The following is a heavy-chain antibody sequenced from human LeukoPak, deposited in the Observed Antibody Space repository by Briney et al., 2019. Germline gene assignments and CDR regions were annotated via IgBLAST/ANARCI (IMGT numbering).Heavy chain of an antibody. CDR3: AKEFRGRLRDAFDI. J-gene: IGHJ3*02. V-gene: IGHV3-48*03. CDR2: ISSSGSTI. D-gene: IGHD2-21*01. CDR1: GFTFSSYE. Sequence: QSGGSLTLSCAASGFTFSSYEMNWVRQAPGKGLEWVSYISSSGSTIYYADSVKGRFTISRDNAKNSLYLQMNSLRAEDTAVYYCAKEFRGRLRDAFDIWGQGTMVTVSS.